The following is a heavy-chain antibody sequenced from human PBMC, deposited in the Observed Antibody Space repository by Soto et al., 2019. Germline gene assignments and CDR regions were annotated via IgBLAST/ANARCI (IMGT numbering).Heavy chain of an antibody. CDR2: INPYNGNT. CDR3: AINWNEDAFDI. CDR1: GYTFTSYG. D-gene: IGHD1-1*01. Sequence: ASVKVSCKASGYTFTSYGISWVRQAPGQGLEWMGWINPYNGNTNYAQKLQGRVTMTRDTSISTAYMELRSLRSEDTAVYYCAINWNEDAFDIWGQGTMVTVSS. V-gene: IGHV1-18*01. J-gene: IGHJ3*02.